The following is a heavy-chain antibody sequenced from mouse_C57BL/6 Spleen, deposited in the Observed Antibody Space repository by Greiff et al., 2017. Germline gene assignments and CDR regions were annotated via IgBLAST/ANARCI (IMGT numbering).Heavy chain of an antibody. CDR2: IDPSDSYT. D-gene: IGHD1-1*01. CDR3: ARKGDYGSPYAMDY. J-gene: IGHJ4*01. V-gene: IGHV1-50*01. Sequence: QVQLKQPGAELVKPGASVKLSCKASGYTFTSYWMQWVKQRPGQGLEWIGEIDPSDSYTNYNQKFKGKATLTVDTSSSTAYMQLSSLTSEDSAVYYCARKGDYGSPYAMDYWGQGTSVTVSS. CDR1: GYTFTSYW.